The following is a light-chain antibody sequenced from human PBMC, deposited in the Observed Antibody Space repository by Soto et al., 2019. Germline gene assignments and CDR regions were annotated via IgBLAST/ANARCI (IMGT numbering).Light chain of an antibody. CDR1: QSISTK. V-gene: IGKV3-15*01. CDR2: GAY. J-gene: IGKJ1*01. CDR3: QQYSDWVWT. Sequence: EIVMTQSPATLSKSPGESATFSCRASQSISTKLAWYQQRPGQAPRLLMYGAYTGATGIPARFSGSGSGTEFTLTISSLQSEDFAVYYCQQYSDWVWTFGQGTKVEIK.